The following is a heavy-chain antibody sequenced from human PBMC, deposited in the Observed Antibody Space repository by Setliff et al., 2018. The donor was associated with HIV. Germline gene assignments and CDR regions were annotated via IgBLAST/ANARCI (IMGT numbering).Heavy chain of an antibody. CDR2: IYYKGNT. Sequence: SETLSLTCTVSGGSISSSSHYWGWIRQPPGKGLEWIANIYYKGNTYYNPSLKSRVAISVDTSENHFSIRLSSVTAADTAVYYCARLDYSNYYSYYIDVWGEGTMVTVSS. D-gene: IGHD4-4*01. J-gene: IGHJ6*03. V-gene: IGHV4-39*02. CDR1: GGSISSSSHY. CDR3: ARLDYSNYYSYYIDV.